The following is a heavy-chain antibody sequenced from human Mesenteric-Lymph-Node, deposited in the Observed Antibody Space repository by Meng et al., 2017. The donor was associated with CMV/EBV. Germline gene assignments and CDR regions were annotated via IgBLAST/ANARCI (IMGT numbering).Heavy chain of an antibody. J-gene: IGHJ4*02. CDR2: INHSGVP. CDR1: GGSFSGYY. V-gene: IGHV4-34*01. CDR3: ARGSDIPAKNY. Sequence: QVQLQQLGGGRFKPSETLSYTCAVYGGSFSGYYWSWIRQPPGKGLEWIGEINHSGVPNYNPSLKSRVTISLDRSKNQFSLKLSSVTAEDTAVYYCARGSDIPAKNYWGQGTLVTVSS. D-gene: IGHD2-15*01.